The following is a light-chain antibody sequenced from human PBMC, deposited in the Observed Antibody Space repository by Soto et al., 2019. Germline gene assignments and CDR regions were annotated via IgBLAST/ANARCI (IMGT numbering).Light chain of an antibody. J-gene: IGKJ3*01. CDR2: GAS. Sequence: SVLPQSPGPLSLAPGEGASLSWRASQSVSSSYLARYQQKPGQAPRLLIYGASSRATGIPDRFSGSGSGTDFTLTISRLEPEDFAVYYCQQYGSSPLTFGPGTKVDI. V-gene: IGKV3-20*01. CDR1: QSVSSSY. CDR3: QQYGSSPLT.